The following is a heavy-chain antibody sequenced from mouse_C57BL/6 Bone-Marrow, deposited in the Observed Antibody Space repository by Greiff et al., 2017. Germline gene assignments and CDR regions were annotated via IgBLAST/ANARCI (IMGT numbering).Heavy chain of an antibody. CDR3: SRPYYSNYWYFDV. CDR2: IYPGSGST. Sequence: QVQLQQPGAELVKPGASVKMSCKASGYTFPSYWITWVKQRPGQGLEWIGDIYPGSGSTNYNEKFKSKATLTVDTSSSTAYMHLSSLTSEDSSVYYWSRPYYSNYWYFDVWGTGTTVTVSS. V-gene: IGHV1-55*01. D-gene: IGHD2-5*01. CDR1: GYTFPSYW. J-gene: IGHJ1*03.